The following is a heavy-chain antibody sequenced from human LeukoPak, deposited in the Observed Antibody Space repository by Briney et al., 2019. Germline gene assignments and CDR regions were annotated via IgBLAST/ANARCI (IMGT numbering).Heavy chain of an antibody. D-gene: IGHD3-9*01. J-gene: IGHJ4*02. V-gene: IGHV5-51*01. CDR3: ARLYDILTGNSFDY. Sequence: GESLKISCKGSGYSFTRYWIGWVRQMPEKGLEWMGIIYPGDSDTRYSPSFQGQVTISIDKSITTAYLQWSSLKASDTAIYYCARLYDILTGNSFDYWGQGTLVTVSS. CDR2: IYPGDSDT. CDR1: GYSFTRYW.